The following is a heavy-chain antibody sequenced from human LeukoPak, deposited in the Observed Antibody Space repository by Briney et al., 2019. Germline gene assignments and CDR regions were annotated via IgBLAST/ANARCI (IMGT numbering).Heavy chain of an antibody. CDR2: INAGNGNT. V-gene: IGHV1-3*03. CDR1: GYTFTSYA. CDR3: ARLRDGSYSYFDY. D-gene: IGHD1-26*01. J-gene: IGHJ4*02. Sequence: ASVKVSCKASGYTFTSYAMHWVRQAPGQRLEWMGWINAGNGNTKYSQEFQGRVTITRDTSASTAYMELSSLRSEDMAVYYCARLRDGSYSYFDYWGQGTLVTVSS.